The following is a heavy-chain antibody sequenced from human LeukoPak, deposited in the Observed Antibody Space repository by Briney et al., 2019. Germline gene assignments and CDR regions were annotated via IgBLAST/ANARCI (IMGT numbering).Heavy chain of an antibody. J-gene: IGHJ6*02. CDR2: INPSGGST. CDR3: ARDQVGYCSSTSCYVHHYYGMDV. V-gene: IGHV1-46*01. CDR1: GYTFTRYY. Sequence: ASVKVSCKASGYTFTRYYMHWVRQAPGQGLEWMGIINPSGGSTSYAQKFQGRVTLTRDTSTSTVYMELSSLRSEDTAVYYCARDQVGYCSSTSCYVHHYYGMDVWGQGTTVTVSS. D-gene: IGHD2-2*01.